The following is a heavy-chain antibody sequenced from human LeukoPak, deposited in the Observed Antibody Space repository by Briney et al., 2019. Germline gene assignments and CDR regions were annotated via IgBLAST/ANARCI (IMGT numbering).Heavy chain of an antibody. Sequence: PGGSLRLSCAASGFTFSDYYMSWIRQAPGKGLEWVSYISSSSSYTNYADSVKGRFTISRDNAKNSLYLQMNSLRDEDTAVYYCAKVIREVDMSHDYWGQGALVTVSS. CDR3: AKVIREVDMSHDY. CDR2: ISSSSSYT. CDR1: GFTFSDYY. J-gene: IGHJ4*02. D-gene: IGHD5-24*01. V-gene: IGHV3-11*05.